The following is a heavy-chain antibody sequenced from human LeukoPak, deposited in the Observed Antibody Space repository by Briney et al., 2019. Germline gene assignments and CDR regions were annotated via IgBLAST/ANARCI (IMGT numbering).Heavy chain of an antibody. CDR2: IIPIFGTA. J-gene: IGHJ6*03. V-gene: IGHV1-69*05. D-gene: IGHD3-10*01. Sequence: SVKVSCKASGGTFSSCAISWVRQAPGQGLEWMGGIIPIFGTANYAQKFQGRVTITTDESTSTAYMELSSLRSEDTAVYYCPRGSPGEYYYYYYYMDVWGKGTTVTVSS. CDR1: GGTFSSCA. CDR3: PRGSPGEYYYYYYYMDV.